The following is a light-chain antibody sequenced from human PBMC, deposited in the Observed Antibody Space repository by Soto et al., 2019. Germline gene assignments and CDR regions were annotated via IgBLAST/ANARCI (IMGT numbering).Light chain of an antibody. CDR1: QSVLYSSNNKNY. CDR3: QQYYSTPQT. Sequence: DIVMTQSPDSLAVSLGERATINCKSSQSVLYSSNNKNYLAWYQQKPGQPPNLLIYWASTRESGVPDRFSGSGSGTDFTLTISSLQAEDVAVYYCQQYYSTPQTFGQGTKVKSN. V-gene: IGKV4-1*01. J-gene: IGKJ1*01. CDR2: WAS.